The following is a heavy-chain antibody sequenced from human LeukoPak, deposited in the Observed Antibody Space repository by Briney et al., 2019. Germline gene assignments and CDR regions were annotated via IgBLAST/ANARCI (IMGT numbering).Heavy chain of an antibody. Sequence: GGSLRLSCAVSGFTFSSYSMTWVRQAPGKGLEWVSYISSGGSTIYYADSVRGRFTISRDAAKNSLYLEMNSLRDEDTAMYYCVRGDQEASEPALDYWGQGTLVTVSS. V-gene: IGHV3-48*02. J-gene: IGHJ4*02. CDR3: VRGDQEASEPALDY. CDR1: GFTFSSYS. CDR2: ISSGGSTI. D-gene: IGHD1-14*01.